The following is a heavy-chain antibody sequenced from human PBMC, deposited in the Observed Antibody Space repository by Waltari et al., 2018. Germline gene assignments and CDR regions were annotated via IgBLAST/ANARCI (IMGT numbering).Heavy chain of an antibody. CDR1: GYTFTGYY. Sequence: QVQLVQSGAEVKKPGASVKVSCKASGYTFTGYYMHWVRQAPGQGLEWMGQINPNIGGTNYEQKFQGRVTMTRDTSISTAYMELSRLRSDDTAVYYCARDRGKDLVDYWGQGTLVTVSS. J-gene: IGHJ4*02. CDR3: ARDRGKDLVDY. CDR2: INPNIGGT. D-gene: IGHD2-15*01. V-gene: IGHV1-2*06.